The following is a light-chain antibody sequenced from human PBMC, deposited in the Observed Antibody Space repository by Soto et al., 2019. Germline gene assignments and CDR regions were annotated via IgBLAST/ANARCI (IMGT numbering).Light chain of an antibody. CDR3: QQYNSYSRT. J-gene: IGKJ1*01. CDR2: KAS. V-gene: IGKV1-5*03. Sequence: DMHMTQSPSTLSASVGDRVTISCRASQSISSRLAWYQQKPGKAPNLLIYKASTLESGVPSRFSGSGSGTEFTLTISSLQPEDFATYYCQQYNSYSRTFGQGTKVAIK. CDR1: QSISSR.